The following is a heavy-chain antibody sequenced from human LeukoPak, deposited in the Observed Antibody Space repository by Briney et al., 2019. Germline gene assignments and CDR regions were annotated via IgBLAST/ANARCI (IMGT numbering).Heavy chain of an antibody. D-gene: IGHD2-21*02. CDR3: AKDFVVVPGNVNYFDY. CDR2: ISFSGGYT. Sequence: GGSLRLSCAASGFTFSSYAMSWVRQPPGKGLDWVSTISFSGGYTYYADSVKGRFTVSRDNSKNTLYVQMKSLRAEDTAVYYCAKDFVVVPGNVNYFDYWGQGTLVTVSS. CDR1: GFTFSSYA. V-gene: IGHV3-23*01. J-gene: IGHJ4*02.